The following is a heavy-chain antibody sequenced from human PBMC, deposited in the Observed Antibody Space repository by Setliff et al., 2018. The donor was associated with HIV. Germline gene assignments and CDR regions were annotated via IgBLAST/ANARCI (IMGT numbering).Heavy chain of an antibody. CDR2: TSVSGSA. CDR1: GGSISSEDCY. J-gene: IGHJ3*02. D-gene: IGHD6-19*01. V-gene: IGHV4-61*02. CDR3: ARVPVAGTARGVFDI. Sequence: SETLSLTCTVSGGSISSEDCYWTWIRQPAGKTLEWIGRTSVSGSATYNPSLKSRVTISIATSKGQFSLRLHSVTAADTAVYYCARVPVAGTARGVFDIWGQGTMVTVSS.